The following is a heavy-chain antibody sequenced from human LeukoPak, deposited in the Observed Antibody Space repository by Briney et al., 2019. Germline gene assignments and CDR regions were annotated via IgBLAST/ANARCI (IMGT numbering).Heavy chain of an antibody. Sequence: GGSLRLSCAASGFTFSSYAIHWVRQAPGKGLEWVGVILYDGSTQYYADSVKGRFTISRDNSKNTLYLQMNSLRAEDTAVYYCARDYDYGDYLFDYWGQGTLVTVSS. V-gene: IGHV3-30-3*01. J-gene: IGHJ4*02. D-gene: IGHD4-17*01. CDR1: GFTFSSYA. CDR3: ARDYDYGDYLFDY. CDR2: ILYDGSTQ.